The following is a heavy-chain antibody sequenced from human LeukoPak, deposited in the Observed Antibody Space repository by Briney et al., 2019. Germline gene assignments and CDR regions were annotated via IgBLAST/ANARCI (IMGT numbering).Heavy chain of an antibody. CDR1: GFTFTSYA. CDR3: AREGHYQLPFTNNYYYHYMDV. D-gene: IGHD2-2*01. Sequence: QSGGSLTLSCAASGFTFTSYAMHWVRQAPGKELEGVAVISYDRTNKYYADSVKGRFTISRDNSKNTLYLQMNSLRAEDTAVYYCAREGHYQLPFTNNYYYHYMDVWGKGTTVTVSS. CDR2: ISYDRTNK. V-gene: IGHV3-30-3*01. J-gene: IGHJ6*03.